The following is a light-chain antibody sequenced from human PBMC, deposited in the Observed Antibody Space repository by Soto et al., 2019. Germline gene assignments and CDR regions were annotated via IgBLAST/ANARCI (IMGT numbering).Light chain of an antibody. Sequence: EIVLTQSPDTLSLSPGERATLSCRANQRVRSNYLAWYQQKPGQAPRFLIYVASSRATAIPDRFTGSGSGTDFTLTISRLEPEDFAVYYCQQYGSSPLTVGGGTKVEIK. J-gene: IGKJ4*02. V-gene: IGKV3-20*01. CDR3: QQYGSSPLT. CDR1: QRVRSNY. CDR2: VAS.